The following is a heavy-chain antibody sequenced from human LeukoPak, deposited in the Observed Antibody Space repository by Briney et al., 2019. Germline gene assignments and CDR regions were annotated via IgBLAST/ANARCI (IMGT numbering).Heavy chain of an antibody. J-gene: IGHJ4*02. CDR2: IYYSGST. Sequence: SETLSLTCTVSGGSISSSSYYWGWIRQPPGKGLEWIGSIYYSGSTYYNPSLKSRVTISVDTSKNQFSLKLSSVTAADTAVYYCASLIAAADYWGQGTLVTVSS. CDR1: GGSISSSSYY. D-gene: IGHD6-13*01. CDR3: ASLIAAADY. V-gene: IGHV4-39*01.